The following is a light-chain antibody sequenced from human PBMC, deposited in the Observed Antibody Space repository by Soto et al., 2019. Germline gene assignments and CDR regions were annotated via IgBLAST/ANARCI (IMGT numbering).Light chain of an antibody. CDR3: QQYNDWPPIT. Sequence: EIVMTQSPATLSVAPGERATLSCRSSQSVGSNLAWYQQKFGQAPRLLIYGASTRATDIPARFSGSGSETEFTLTISSLQSEDFAIYYCQQYNDWPPITFGQGTRREIK. J-gene: IGKJ5*01. V-gene: IGKV3-15*01. CDR2: GAS. CDR1: QSVGSN.